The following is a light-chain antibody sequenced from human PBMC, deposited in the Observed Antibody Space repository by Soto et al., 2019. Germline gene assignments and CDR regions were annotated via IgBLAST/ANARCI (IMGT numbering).Light chain of an antibody. Sequence: IHLTQSPSSLSASVLAIFTVTFRASQGISSSLAWYQQKPGKAPKLLIYAASTLQSGVPSRFSGSGSATDFTLTISGLQPEDFATYYCQQLKTYPPTFGQGTKVDI. CDR2: AAS. V-gene: IGKV1-9*01. CDR3: QQLKTYPPT. CDR1: QGISSS. J-gene: IGKJ1*01.